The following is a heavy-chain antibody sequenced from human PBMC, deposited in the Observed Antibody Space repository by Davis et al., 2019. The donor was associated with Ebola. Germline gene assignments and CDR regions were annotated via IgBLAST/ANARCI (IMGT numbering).Heavy chain of an antibody. Sequence: GSLRLSCTVSGGSISSSSYYWGWIRQPPGKGLEWIGSIYYSGSTYYNPSLKSRVTISVDTSKNQFSLKLSSVTAADTAVYYCARGTTVIYYYYYGMDVWGQGTTVTVSS. CDR3: ARGTTVIYYYYYGMDV. CDR1: GGSISSSSYY. V-gene: IGHV4-39*01. CDR2: IYYSGST. J-gene: IGHJ6*02. D-gene: IGHD4-17*01.